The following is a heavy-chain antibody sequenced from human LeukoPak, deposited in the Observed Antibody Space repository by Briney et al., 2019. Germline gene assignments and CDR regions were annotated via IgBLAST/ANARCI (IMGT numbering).Heavy chain of an antibody. CDR2: IDPNSGDT. D-gene: IGHD3-16*02. J-gene: IGHJ4*02. CDR3: ARGTDKYDYVWGSYRH. Sequence: GASVKVSCKASGYTFTDFYIHWVRQAPGQGLEWMGWIDPNSGDTKYVEKFQGRVTMTRDTSISTAYMDLSSLRSDDTAVYYCARGTDKYDYVWGSYRHWGQGTLVTVSS. CDR1: GYTFTDFY. V-gene: IGHV1-2*02.